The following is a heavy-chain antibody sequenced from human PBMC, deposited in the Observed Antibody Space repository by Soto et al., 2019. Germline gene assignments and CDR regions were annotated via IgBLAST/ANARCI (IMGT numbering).Heavy chain of an antibody. V-gene: IGHV3-30*04. D-gene: IGHD6-13*01. J-gene: IGHJ5*02. CDR2: ISYDGSNK. CDR1: GFTFSSYA. Sequence: GGSLRLSCAASGFTFSSYAMHWVRQAPGKGLEWVAVISYDGSNKYYADSVKGRFTISRDNSKNTLYLQMNSLRAEDTAVYYCARARIAESAREDMGLWFDPWGQGTLVTVSS. CDR3: ARARIAESAREDMGLWFDP.